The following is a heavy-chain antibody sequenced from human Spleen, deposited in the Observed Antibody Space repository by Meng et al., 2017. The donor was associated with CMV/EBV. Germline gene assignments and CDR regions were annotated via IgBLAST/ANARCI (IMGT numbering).Heavy chain of an antibody. CDR2: IYYSGST. CDR3: ARGTTSSSSSLFDY. CDR1: GGSVSSGSHY. J-gene: IGHJ4*02. V-gene: IGHV4-61*01. D-gene: IGHD6-6*01. Sequence: ESLKISCTVSGGSVSSGSHYWSWIRQPPGKGLEWIGYIYYSGSTNYNPSLKSRVTISVDTSKNQFSLNLSSVTAADTAVYYCARGTTSSSSSLFDYWGQGTLVTVSS.